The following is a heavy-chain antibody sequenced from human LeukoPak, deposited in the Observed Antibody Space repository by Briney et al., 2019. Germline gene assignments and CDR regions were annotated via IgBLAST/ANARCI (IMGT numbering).Heavy chain of an antibody. J-gene: IGHJ5*02. V-gene: IGHV4-39*07. CDR3: ARSPWFAEFKINWFDP. D-gene: IGHD3-10*01. CDR2: IYSSGNT. CDR1: GGSISSSTYY. Sequence: SETLSLTCTVSGGSISSSTYYWGWIRQPPGKGLEWIGSIYSSGNTYYNPSLKSRVTISVDTSKNQFSLKLRSVTAADTAVYYCARSPWFAEFKINWFDPWGQGTLVTVSS.